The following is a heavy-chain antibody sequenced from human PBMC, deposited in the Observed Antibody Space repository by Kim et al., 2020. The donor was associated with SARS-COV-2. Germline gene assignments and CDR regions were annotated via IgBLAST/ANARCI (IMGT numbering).Heavy chain of an antibody. Sequence: SQTLSLTCAVYGGSFSGYYWSWIRQPPGKGLEWIGEINHSGSTNYNPSLKSRVTISVDTSKNQFSLKLSSVTAADTAVYYCARAPVTYCGGDCYMGLNGYYFDYWGQGTLVTVSS. J-gene: IGHJ4*02. CDR2: INHSGST. D-gene: IGHD2-21*02. V-gene: IGHV4-34*01. CDR1: GGSFSGYY. CDR3: ARAPVTYCGGDCYMGLNGYYFDY.